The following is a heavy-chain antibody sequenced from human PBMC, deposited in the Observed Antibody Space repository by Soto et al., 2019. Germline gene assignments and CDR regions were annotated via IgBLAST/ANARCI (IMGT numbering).Heavy chain of an antibody. V-gene: IGHV1-8*01. D-gene: IGHD2-15*01. CDR2: MNPNSGNT. CDR1: GYTFTSYD. CDR3: ARGVPDCSGGSCYSGYWFDP. Sequence: VASVKVSCKASGYTFTSYDINWVRQATGQGLEWMGWMNPNSGNTGYAQKFQGRVTMTRNTSISTAYMELSSLRSEDTAVYYCARGVPDCSGGSCYSGYWFDPWGQGTLVTVSS. J-gene: IGHJ5*02.